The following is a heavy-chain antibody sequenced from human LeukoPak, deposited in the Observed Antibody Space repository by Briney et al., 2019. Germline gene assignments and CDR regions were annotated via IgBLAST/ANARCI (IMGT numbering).Heavy chain of an antibody. J-gene: IGHJ3*01. D-gene: IGHD3-3*01. Sequence: SETLSLTCTVSGGSISSYYWTWIRQPPGRGLEWVGYVSYGGSTNYNPSLKSRVTISVDTSTNQFSLKLSSVTAADTAVYYCARGIFGMVLNAFDLWGRGTMVTVSS. CDR2: VSYGGST. CDR1: GGSISSYY. V-gene: IGHV4-59*01. CDR3: ARGIFGMVLNAFDL.